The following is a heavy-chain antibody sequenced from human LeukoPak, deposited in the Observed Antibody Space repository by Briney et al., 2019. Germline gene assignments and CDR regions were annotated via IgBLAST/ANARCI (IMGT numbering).Heavy chain of an antibody. D-gene: IGHD2/OR15-2a*01. CDR1: GFTFNNYA. CDR3: AKGIEYNNSWTFDY. Sequence: GGSLRLSCAASGFTFNNYAMNWVRQAPGMGLEWVSAISNTGRSTYYADSVKGRFTISRDNSKNTVFLQINSLRAEDTAVYYCAKGIEYNNSWTFDYWGQGTLVTVSS. J-gene: IGHJ4*02. CDR2: ISNTGRST. V-gene: IGHV3-23*01.